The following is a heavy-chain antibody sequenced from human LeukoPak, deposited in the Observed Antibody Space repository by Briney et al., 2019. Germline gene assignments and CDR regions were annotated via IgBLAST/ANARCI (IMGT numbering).Heavy chain of an antibody. CDR2: INLTGRT. CDR1: GGSFSGYY. J-gene: IGHJ6*03. D-gene: IGHD3-3*01. V-gene: IGHV4-34*01. Sequence: SETLSLTCAVYGGSFSGYYWSWLRQPPGKALEWIGEINLTGRTNYHPSLKSRVTISLDTSKNQFSLKLNSVTAAYTAVYYCARGGGGVIITSYYYYLDVWAKGTTVTVSS. CDR3: ARGGGGVIITSYYYYLDV.